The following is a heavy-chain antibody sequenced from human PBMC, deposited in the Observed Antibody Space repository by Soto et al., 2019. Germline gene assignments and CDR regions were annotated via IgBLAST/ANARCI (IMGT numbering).Heavy chain of an antibody. Sequence: SETLSLTCTVSGGSISSYYWSWIRQPPGKGLEWIGYIYYSGSTNYNPSLRSRVTISVDTSKNQFSLKLSSVTAADTAVYYCARVTDYDILTGSGFDYWGQGTLVTVSS. D-gene: IGHD3-9*01. V-gene: IGHV4-59*01. J-gene: IGHJ4*02. CDR2: IYYSGST. CDR1: GGSISSYY. CDR3: ARVTDYDILTGSGFDY.